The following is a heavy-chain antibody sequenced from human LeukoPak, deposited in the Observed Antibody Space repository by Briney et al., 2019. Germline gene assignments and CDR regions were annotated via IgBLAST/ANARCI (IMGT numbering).Heavy chain of an antibody. Sequence: GRCLRLSCAASGFTFSGSAMHWVRQASGKGLEWVGRIRSKANSYATAYAASVKGRFTISRDDSKNTAYLQMNSLKTEDTAVYYCTRLGLAAAGTVDYWGQGTLVTVSS. CDR3: TRLGLAAAGTVDY. J-gene: IGHJ4*02. V-gene: IGHV3-73*01. CDR2: IRSKANSYAT. D-gene: IGHD6-13*01. CDR1: GFTFSGSA.